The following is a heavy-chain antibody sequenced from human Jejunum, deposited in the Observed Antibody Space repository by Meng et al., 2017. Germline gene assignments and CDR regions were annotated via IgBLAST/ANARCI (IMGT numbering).Heavy chain of an antibody. J-gene: IGHJ4*02. V-gene: IGHV1-3*01. Sequence: ASVKVSCKASGFTFVSYAIYWVLQAPGQGLEWMGWITAGNGNTKYSQKFQGRVTITRDTSASTAYMELSSLRSEDTAVYYCAREMPYSSGSFDYWGQGTLVTVSA. CDR2: ITAGNGNT. D-gene: IGHD3-10*01. CDR1: GFTFVSYA. CDR3: AREMPYSSGSFDY.